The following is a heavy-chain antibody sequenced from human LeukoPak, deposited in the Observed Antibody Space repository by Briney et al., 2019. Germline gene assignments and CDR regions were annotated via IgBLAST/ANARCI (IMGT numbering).Heavy chain of an antibody. CDR3: ARDGRPSYSSSWYWFDP. CDR1: GYTFTGYY. D-gene: IGHD6-13*01. V-gene: IGHV1-46*01. Sequence: AAVKVSCKASGYTFTGYYMHWVRQAPGQGLEWMGIINPSGGSTSYAQKFQGRVTMTRDTSTSTVYMELSSLRSEDTAVYYCARDGRPSYSSSWYWFDPWGQGTLVTVSS. CDR2: INPSGGST. J-gene: IGHJ5*02.